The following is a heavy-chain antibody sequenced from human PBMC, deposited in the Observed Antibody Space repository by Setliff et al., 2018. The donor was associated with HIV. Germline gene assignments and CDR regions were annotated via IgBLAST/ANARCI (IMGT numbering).Heavy chain of an antibody. J-gene: IGHJ6*02. V-gene: IGHV4-61*02. CDR2: IYANGYT. Sequence: PSETLSLTCTVSGASVSTDGCYWSWIRQPAGKGLEWLGRIYANGYTNYNPSLNSRVTVSLDTSKNQFSLNLNSVTAADTAVYYCARETGYSPSRYYYYGMDVWGQGTTVTVSS. CDR3: ARETGYSPSRYYYYGMDV. D-gene: IGHD3-9*01. CDR1: GASVSTDGCY.